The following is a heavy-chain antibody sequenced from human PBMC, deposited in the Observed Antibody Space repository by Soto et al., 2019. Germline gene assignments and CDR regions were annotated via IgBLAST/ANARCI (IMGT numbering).Heavy chain of an antibody. CDR3: ARGEGYAFDV. CDR2: MYYSGST. D-gene: IGHD5-18*01. J-gene: IGHJ6*02. V-gene: IGHV4-59*08. CDR1: GGSINNYY. Sequence: SETLSLTCTVSGGSINNYYWSWIRQPPGKGLEWIAYMYYSGSTYYDPSLKSRVAISVDTSKNQFSLKLSSVTAADTAVYYCARGEGYAFDVRAQRTTVTGSS.